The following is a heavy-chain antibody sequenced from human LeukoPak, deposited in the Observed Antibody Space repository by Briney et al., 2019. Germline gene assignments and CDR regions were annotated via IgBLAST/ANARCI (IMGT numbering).Heavy chain of an antibody. CDR3: AKDRVPDTFWSVDY. Sequence: PGGSLRLSCVVSGVTFSTYTMNWIRQAPGKGLEWVAGIFGNGGETFYPDSVRGRFTISRDQSKSTLFLQMNGLRDDDTAIYYCAKDRVPDTFWSVDYWGQGTLVTVSS. J-gene: IGHJ4*02. CDR1: GVTFSTYT. V-gene: IGHV3-23*01. D-gene: IGHD2/OR15-2a*01. CDR2: IFGNGGET.